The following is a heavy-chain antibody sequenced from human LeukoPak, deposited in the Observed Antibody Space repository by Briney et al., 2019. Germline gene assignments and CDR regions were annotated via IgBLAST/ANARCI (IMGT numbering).Heavy chain of an antibody. CDR3: AKEALGSHYDILTGYYIGENLNHFDY. D-gene: IGHD3-9*01. V-gene: IGHV3-30*18. J-gene: IGHJ4*02. CDR2: ISYDGSNK. Sequence: GGSLRLSCAASGFTFSSYGMHWVRQAPGKGLEWVAVISYDGSNKYYADSVKGRFTISRDNSKNTLYLQMNSLRAEDTAVYYCAKEALGSHYDILTGYYIGENLNHFDYWGQGTLVTVSS. CDR1: GFTFSSYG.